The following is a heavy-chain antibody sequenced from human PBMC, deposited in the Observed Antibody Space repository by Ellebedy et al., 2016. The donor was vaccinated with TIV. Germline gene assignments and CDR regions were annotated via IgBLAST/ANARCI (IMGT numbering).Heavy chain of an antibody. CDR1: GGSFSGYY. J-gene: IGHJ6*02. CDR3: ARGSPNYYYYGMDV. CDR2: INHSGST. V-gene: IGHV4-34*01. Sequence: SETLSLXCAVYGGSFSGYYWSWIRQPPGKGLEWIGEINHSGSTNYNPSLKSRVTISVDTSKNQFSLKLSSVTAADTAVYYCARGSPNYYYYGMDVWGQGTTVTVSS.